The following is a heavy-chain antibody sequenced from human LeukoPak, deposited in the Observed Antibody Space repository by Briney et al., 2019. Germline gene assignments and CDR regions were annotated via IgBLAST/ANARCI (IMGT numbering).Heavy chain of an antibody. CDR1: GYSFNNYW. CDR3: ARHMAVAGTSPLDY. CDR2: IYPGDSDT. Sequence: GESLKISCKVSGYSFNNYWIAWVRQMPGKGLEWMGIIYPGDSDTKYSPSFQGQVIISADKFINIAYLQWSSLRASDTAMYYCARHMAVAGTSPLDYWGQGTLVSVSS. D-gene: IGHD6-19*01. V-gene: IGHV5-51*01. J-gene: IGHJ4*02.